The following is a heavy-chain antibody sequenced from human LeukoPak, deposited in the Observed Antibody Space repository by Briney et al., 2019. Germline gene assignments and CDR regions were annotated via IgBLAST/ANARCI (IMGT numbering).Heavy chain of an antibody. Sequence: QPGGSLRLSCVPSGFTVSSYPMSWVRQAAGKGLEWVASISGGGLNTYDADSVKGRFTISRDESKKTLYLQINSLRAEDTAVYYCAKSVGYHSDRSGYYWLGTFDSWGQGTLVTVSS. J-gene: IGHJ4*02. CDR3: AKSVGYHSDRSGYYWLGTFDS. CDR2: ISGGGLNT. V-gene: IGHV3-23*01. D-gene: IGHD3-22*01. CDR1: GFTVSSYP.